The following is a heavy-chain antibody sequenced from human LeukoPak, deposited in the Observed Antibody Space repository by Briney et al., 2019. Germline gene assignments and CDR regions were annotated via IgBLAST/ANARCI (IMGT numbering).Heavy chain of an antibody. D-gene: IGHD2-2*01. J-gene: IGHJ3*02. Sequence: GGSLRLSCAASGFTFSSYEMNWVRQAPGKGREGVSYISSSGSTIYYADSVKGRFTISRDNAKNSLYLQMNCLRAEDTAVYYCARGAIVVVPAAEDDAFDIWGQGTMVTVSS. CDR3: ARGAIVVVPAAEDDAFDI. CDR1: GFTFSSYE. CDR2: ISSSGSTI. V-gene: IGHV3-48*03.